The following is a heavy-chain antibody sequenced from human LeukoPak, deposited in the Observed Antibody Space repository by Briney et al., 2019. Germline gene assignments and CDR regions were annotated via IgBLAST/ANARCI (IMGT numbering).Heavy chain of an antibody. V-gene: IGHV3-23*01. CDR1: GFTFSSYA. Sequence: GGSLRLSCAASGFTFSSYAMSWVRQAPGKGLEWVSAISGSGGSTYYADSVKGRFTISRDNSKNTLYLQMNSLRAEDTAVYYCARDLDGSGTGSLDYWGQGTLVTVSS. D-gene: IGHD3-10*01. CDR3: ARDLDGSGTGSLDY. J-gene: IGHJ4*02. CDR2: ISGSGGST.